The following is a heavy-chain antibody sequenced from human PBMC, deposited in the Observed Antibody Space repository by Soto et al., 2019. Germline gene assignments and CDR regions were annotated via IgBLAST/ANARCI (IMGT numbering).Heavy chain of an antibody. D-gene: IGHD2-15*01. Sequence: ASVKVSCKASGYTFTRYTMNCVRQAPGQRLEWMGWINPDNGNTKSSQKFQDRVIITRDTSASTAYMDLSSLRSEDTAVYYCARGIATGQLDPWGQGTLVTVSS. J-gene: IGHJ5*02. CDR3: ARGIATGQLDP. CDR2: INPDNGNT. V-gene: IGHV1-3*01. CDR1: GYTFTRYT.